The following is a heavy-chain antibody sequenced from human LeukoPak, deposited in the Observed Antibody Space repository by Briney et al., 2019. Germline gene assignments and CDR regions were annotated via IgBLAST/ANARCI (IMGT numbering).Heavy chain of an antibody. CDR2: VYYSGTT. D-gene: IGHD6-19*01. CDR3: ARQGYGSGYYYFDY. V-gene: IGHV4-59*01. CDR1: GVTFSSYY. J-gene: IGHJ4*02. Sequence: PSETLSLTCTASGVTFSSYYWSWIRQPPGKGLEWIGYVYYSGTTNYNPSLKSRVTISVDTSKNQYTLKLSSVTAADTAVYYCARQGYGSGYYYFDYWGQGTLVTVSS.